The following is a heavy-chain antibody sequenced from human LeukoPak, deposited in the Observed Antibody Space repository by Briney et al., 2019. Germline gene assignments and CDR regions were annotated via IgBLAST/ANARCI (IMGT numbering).Heavy chain of an antibody. J-gene: IGHJ6*02. Sequence: GGSLRLSCAASGFTFSSYAMHWVRQAPGKGLEWVAVISYDGSNKYYADSVKGRFTISRDNSKNTLYLQMNSLRAEDTAVYYCARDFYGDYDAYYYYYGMDVWGQGTTVTVSS. CDR3: ARDFYGDYDAYYYYYGMDV. V-gene: IGHV3-30-3*01. CDR2: ISYDGSNK. CDR1: GFTFSSYA. D-gene: IGHD4-17*01.